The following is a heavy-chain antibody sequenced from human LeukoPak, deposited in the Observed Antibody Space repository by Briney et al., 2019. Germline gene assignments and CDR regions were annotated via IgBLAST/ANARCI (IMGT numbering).Heavy chain of an antibody. Sequence: GASVKVSCKASGGTFSSYAISWVRQAPGQGLEWMGGIIPIFGTANYAQKFQGRVTITADESTSTAYMELSSLRSVDTAVYYCASCSGGSCYSGDTWFDPWGQGTLVTVSS. V-gene: IGHV1-69*13. J-gene: IGHJ5*02. CDR2: IIPIFGTA. D-gene: IGHD2-15*01. CDR3: ASCSGGSCYSGDTWFDP. CDR1: GGTFSSYA.